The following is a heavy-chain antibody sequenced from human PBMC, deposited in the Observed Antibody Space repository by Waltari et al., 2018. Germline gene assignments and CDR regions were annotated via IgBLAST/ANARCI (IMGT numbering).Heavy chain of an antibody. CDR2: IYYSGST. CDR1: GGSLSRGGHS. D-gene: IGHD4-4*01. Sequence: QVQLQESGPGLVKPSQTLSLTCTVSGGSLSRGGHSWRGIRQPPGKGLEWIGYIYYSGSTYYNPSLKSRVTISVDTSKNQFSLKLSSVTAADTAVYYCARESGDSNYFDYWGQGTLVTVSS. J-gene: IGHJ4*02. V-gene: IGHV4-31*03. CDR3: ARESGDSNYFDY.